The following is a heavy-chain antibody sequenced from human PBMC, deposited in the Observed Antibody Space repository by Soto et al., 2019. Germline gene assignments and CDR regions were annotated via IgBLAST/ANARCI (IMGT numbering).Heavy chain of an antibody. D-gene: IGHD2-8*01. CDR3: ARAARGVSLLLS. CDR1: GFTFSSYS. Sequence: GGALRLSCAASGFTFSSYSMKWVRPAPGKGLGWVSSISSSSSYIYYADSVKGRFTISRDNAKNSLYLQMNSRRAEDTAVYYWARAARGVSLLLSWGQGTLVTVSS. V-gene: IGHV3-21*01. J-gene: IGHJ1*01. CDR2: ISSSSSYI.